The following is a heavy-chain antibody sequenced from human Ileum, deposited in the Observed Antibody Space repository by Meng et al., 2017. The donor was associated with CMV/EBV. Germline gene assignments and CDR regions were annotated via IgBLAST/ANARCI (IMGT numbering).Heavy chain of an antibody. D-gene: IGHD6-19*01. Sequence: SVKVSCKASGGTFRNYAVSWVRQAPGQGLEWMGGIVPLFGIPNYSQKFQGRVTINTDESTTTAYMELSSLRSDDTALYFCARDGIEVPMGVWGQGTTVTVSS. V-gene: IGHV1-69*05. J-gene: IGHJ6*02. CDR1: GGTFRNYA. CDR2: IVPLFGIP. CDR3: ARDGIEVPMGV.